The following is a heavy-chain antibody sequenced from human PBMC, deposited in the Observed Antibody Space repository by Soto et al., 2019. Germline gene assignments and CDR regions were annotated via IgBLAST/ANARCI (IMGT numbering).Heavy chain of an antibody. V-gene: IGHV3-33*01. D-gene: IGHD6-19*01. Sequence: QVQLVESGGGVVQPGGSLRLSCAASGFPFSNYGMHWVRQAPGKGLEWVAVIWYHGSNKYYADSVKGRFTISRDNSKNTLYLQMNSLRAEDTAVYYGARDRDPGQWLTTNYFDYWGQGTLVTFSS. J-gene: IGHJ4*02. CDR3: ARDRDPGQWLTTNYFDY. CDR1: GFPFSNYG. CDR2: IWYHGSNK.